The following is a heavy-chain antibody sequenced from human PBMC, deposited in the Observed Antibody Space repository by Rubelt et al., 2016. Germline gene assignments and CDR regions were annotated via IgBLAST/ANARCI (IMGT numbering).Heavy chain of an antibody. D-gene: IGHD5-24*01. J-gene: IGHJ4*02. CDR3: AKAPPGAEESRDGYNYFDY. V-gene: IGHV3-23*01. Sequence: EVQLLESGGGLVQPGGSLRLSCAASGFTFSSYAMSWVRQAPGKGLEWVSAISGSGGSTYYADSVKGRFTISRDNSKNTLYLQMNSLRAEDTAVYYCAKAPPGAEESRDGYNYFDYWGQGTLVTVSS. CDR2: ISGSGGST. CDR1: GFTFSSYA.